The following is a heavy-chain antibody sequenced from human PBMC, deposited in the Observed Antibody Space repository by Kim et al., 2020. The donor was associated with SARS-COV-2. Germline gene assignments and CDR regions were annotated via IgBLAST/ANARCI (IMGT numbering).Heavy chain of an antibody. Sequence: QEFRGKVTMTRDTSTTTVYMELTSLKSEDTAIFYCARQYFDILTGSYYFDYWGQGTLVTVSS. D-gene: IGHD3-9*01. J-gene: IGHJ4*02. V-gene: IGHV1-46*01. CDR3: ARQYFDILTGSYYFDY.